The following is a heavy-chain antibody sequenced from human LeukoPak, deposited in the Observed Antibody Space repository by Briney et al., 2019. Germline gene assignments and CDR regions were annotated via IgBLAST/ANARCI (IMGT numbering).Heavy chain of an antibody. Sequence: PGGSLRLSCAASGFTFSSYAMSWVRQARGKGLEWVSAISGSGGSTYYADSVKGRFTISRDNSKNTLYLQINSLRAEDTAVYYCAKGGIAVAGIDYWGQGTLVTVSS. V-gene: IGHV3-23*01. CDR2: ISGSGGST. CDR1: GFTFSSYA. CDR3: AKGGIAVAGIDY. J-gene: IGHJ4*02. D-gene: IGHD6-19*01.